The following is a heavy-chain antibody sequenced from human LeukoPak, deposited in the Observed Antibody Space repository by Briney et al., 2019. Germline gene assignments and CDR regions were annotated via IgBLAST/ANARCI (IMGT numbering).Heavy chain of an antibody. CDR1: DGSISSYY. V-gene: IGHV4-59*08. CDR3: ARHTQATGDAFDI. CDR2: IYYSGST. Sequence: SETLSLTCTVSDGSISSYYWSWIRQPPGKGLEWIGYIYYSGSTNYNPSLKSRVTISVDTSKNQFSLKLSSVTAADTAVYYCARHTQATGDAFDIWGQGTMVTVSS. J-gene: IGHJ3*02.